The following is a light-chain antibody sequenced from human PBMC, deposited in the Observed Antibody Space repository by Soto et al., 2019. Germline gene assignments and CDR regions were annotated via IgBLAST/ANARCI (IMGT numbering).Light chain of an antibody. Sequence: QSVLTQPPSVSGAPGQRVTIPCTGSSSNIGSYYDVHWYQQLPGTVPKLLIYGDNNRPSGVPDRFSGSKSGTSASLAITGLXXXXXXDYYCQSYDSSLSHVVFGGGTKLTVL. J-gene: IGLJ2*01. CDR3: QSYDSSLSHVV. CDR2: GDN. CDR1: SSNIGSYYD. V-gene: IGLV1-40*01.